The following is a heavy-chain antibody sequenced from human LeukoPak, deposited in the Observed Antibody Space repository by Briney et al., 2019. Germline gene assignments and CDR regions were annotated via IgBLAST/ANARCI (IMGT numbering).Heavy chain of an antibody. J-gene: IGHJ3*02. D-gene: IGHD3-16*02. Sequence: ASVKVSCKASGYTFTSYAMHWVRQAPGQRLEWMGWINAGNGNTKYSQKFQGRVTITRDTSASTAYMELSSLRSEDTAVYYCARWVITFGGVIAPLDAFDIWGQGTMVTVSS. CDR1: GYTFTSYA. V-gene: IGHV1-3*01. CDR2: INAGNGNT. CDR3: ARWVITFGGVIAPLDAFDI.